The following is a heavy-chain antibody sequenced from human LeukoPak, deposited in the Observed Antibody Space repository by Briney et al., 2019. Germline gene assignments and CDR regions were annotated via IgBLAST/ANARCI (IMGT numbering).Heavy chain of an antibody. V-gene: IGHV4-38-2*01. J-gene: IGHJ6*03. Sequence: CAVSGYSISSGYYWGWIRQPPGKGLEWSGRIYHSGSTYYNPSLKSRVTISVYTSKNQFSMKLSSVTAAHMAVYYCARLRSLGSSGYYYIDVWGKGTTVTVSS. CDR3: ARLRSLGSSGYYYIDV. CDR2: IYHSGST. D-gene: IGHD6-6*01. CDR1: GYSISSGYY.